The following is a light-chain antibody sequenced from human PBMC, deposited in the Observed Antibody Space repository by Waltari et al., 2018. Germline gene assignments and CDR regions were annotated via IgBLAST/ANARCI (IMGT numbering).Light chain of an antibody. CDR2: WAS. J-gene: IGKJ2*03. Sequence: DIVMTQSPDSLAVSLGERATINCKSSQSVMSNFNNKNYLTWFQQKAGEPPKLLIYWASNRESGVPDRFSGSGSGTDFTLTISGLQAEDVAVYYCQASYTTPYSFGQGTKVEIK. V-gene: IGKV4-1*01. CDR1: QSVMSNFNNKNY. CDR3: QASYTTPYS.